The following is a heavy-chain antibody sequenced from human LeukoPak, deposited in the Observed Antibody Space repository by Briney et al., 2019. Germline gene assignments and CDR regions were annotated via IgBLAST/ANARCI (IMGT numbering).Heavy chain of an antibody. CDR3: ANYTREFDY. Sequence: GGSLRLSCAASGFTFSSYAMSWVRQAPGKGLEWVSCISGSGASTYYADSVKGRFTISRDNSKNTLYLQMNSLRAEDTAIYYCANYTREFDYWGQGTLVTVSS. J-gene: IGHJ4*02. D-gene: IGHD2-2*02. CDR2: ISGSGAST. CDR1: GFTFSSYA. V-gene: IGHV3-23*01.